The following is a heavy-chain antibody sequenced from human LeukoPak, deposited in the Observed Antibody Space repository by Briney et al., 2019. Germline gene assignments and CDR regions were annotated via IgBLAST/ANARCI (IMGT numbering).Heavy chain of an antibody. D-gene: IGHD6-13*01. J-gene: IGHJ4*02. V-gene: IGHV1-18*01. Sequence: ASVKVSCKASGYTFTDFGISWVRQAPGQGLEWMGWISAYNGNTNYAQKLQGRVTMTTDTSTSTAYMELRSLRSDDTAVYYCARTYSRYSSSWYEADDWGQGTLVTVSS. CDR1: GYTFTDFG. CDR2: ISAYNGNT. CDR3: ARTYSRYSSSWYEADD.